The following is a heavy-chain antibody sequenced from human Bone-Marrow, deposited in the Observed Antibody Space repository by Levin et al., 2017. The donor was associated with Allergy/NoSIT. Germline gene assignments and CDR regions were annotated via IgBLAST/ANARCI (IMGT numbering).Heavy chain of an antibody. CDR2: ISTTSNYI. V-gene: IGHV3-21*01. CDR3: ARAAGAAGRGGMDV. J-gene: IGHJ6*02. CDR1: DFPFKTYG. D-gene: IGHD6-13*01. Sequence: GGSLRLSCAASDFPFKTYGMTWVRQAPGKGLEWVASISTTSNYIHYADSAKGRFTISRDNAKNSLFLQMNRLRAEDTAVYYCARAAGAAGRGGMDVWGQGTTVTVSS.